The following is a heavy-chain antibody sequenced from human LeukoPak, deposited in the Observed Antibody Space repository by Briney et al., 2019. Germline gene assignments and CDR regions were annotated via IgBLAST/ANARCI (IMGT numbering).Heavy chain of an antibody. CDR3: ARIAWYYGSGKYLDY. CDR2: INHSGST. CDR1: GGSFSGYY. D-gene: IGHD3-10*01. J-gene: IGHJ4*02. Sequence: SETLSLTCAVYGGSFSGYYWSWIRQPPGKGLEWSGEINHSGSTNYNPSLKSRVTISVDTSKNQFSLKLSSVTAADTAVYYCARIAWYYGSGKYLDYWGQGTLVTVSS. V-gene: IGHV4-34*01.